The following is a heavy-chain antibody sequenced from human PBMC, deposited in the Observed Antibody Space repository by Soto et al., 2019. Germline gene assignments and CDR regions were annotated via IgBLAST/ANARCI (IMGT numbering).Heavy chain of an antibody. CDR3: ARGAYYYDSSGLSY. V-gene: IGHV3-48*01. Sequence: EVQLVESGGGLVQPGGSLRLSCAASGFTFSSYSMNWVRQAPGKGLEWVSYISSSSSTIYYEDSVKGRFTISRDNAKNSLYLQVNSLRADDTAVYYCARGAYYYDSSGLSYWGQGTLVTVSS. D-gene: IGHD3-22*01. J-gene: IGHJ4*02. CDR1: GFTFSSYS. CDR2: ISSSSSTI.